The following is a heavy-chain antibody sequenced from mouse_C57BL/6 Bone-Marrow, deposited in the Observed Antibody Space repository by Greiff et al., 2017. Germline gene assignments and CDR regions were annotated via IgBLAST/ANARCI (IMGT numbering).Heavy chain of an antibody. CDR3: APIYYYDSRYFDV. J-gene: IGHJ1*03. D-gene: IGHD1-1*01. CDR2: INPNNGGT. Sequence: VQLQQSGPELVKPGASVKISCKASGYTFTDYYMNWVKQSHGKSLEWIGDINPNNGGTSSTQKFTGKATLTVDKSSSTAYMELRSLTSEDSAVYYCAPIYYYDSRYFDVWGTGTTVTVSS. V-gene: IGHV1-26*01. CDR1: GYTFTDYY.